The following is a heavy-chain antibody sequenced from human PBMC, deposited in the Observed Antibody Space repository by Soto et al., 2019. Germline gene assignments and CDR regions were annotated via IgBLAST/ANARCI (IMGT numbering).Heavy chain of an antibody. CDR1: GGSISSGDYY. J-gene: IGHJ4*02. D-gene: IGHD2-15*01. Sequence: QVQLQESGPGLVKPSQTLSLTCTVSGGSISSGDYYWSWIRQPPGKGLEWIGYIYYSGSTYYNPSLKSRVTISVDTSKNQFSLKLSSVTAADTAVYYCARVGYCSGGSCSYFDYWGQGTLVTVSS. V-gene: IGHV4-30-4*01. CDR3: ARVGYCSGGSCSYFDY. CDR2: IYYSGST.